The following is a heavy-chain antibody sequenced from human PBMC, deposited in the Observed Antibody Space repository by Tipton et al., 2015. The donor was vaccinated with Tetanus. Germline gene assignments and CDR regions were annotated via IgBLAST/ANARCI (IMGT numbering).Heavy chain of an antibody. V-gene: IGHV1-46*01. CDR3: VRPDRYCSGGSCYLALDS. Sequence: QVQLVQSGAEVKKPGASVNISCKASGYTFTKYYMHWVRQAPGQGLEWMGMINPSRGGTMYAQQFQGRVTMTRDTSTSTTYLDLSSLRSEATAVYYCVRPDRYCSGGSCYLALDSWGQGTLITISS. CDR1: GYTFTKYY. J-gene: IGHJ5*01. D-gene: IGHD2-15*01. CDR2: INPSRGGT.